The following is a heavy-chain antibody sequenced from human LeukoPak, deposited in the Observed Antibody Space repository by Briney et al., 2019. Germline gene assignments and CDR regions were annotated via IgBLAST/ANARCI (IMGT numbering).Heavy chain of an antibody. CDR1: GGTFSSYA. V-gene: IGHV1-69*05. D-gene: IGHD2-2*01. CDR2: IIPIFGTA. J-gene: IGHJ3*02. Sequence: SVKVSCKASGGTFSSYAISWVRQAPGQGLEWMGGIIPIFGTANYAQKFQGRVTITTDESTSTAYMELSSLRSEDTAVYYCARNRVVPAANDDAFDIWGQGTMVTVSS. CDR3: ARNRVVPAANDDAFDI.